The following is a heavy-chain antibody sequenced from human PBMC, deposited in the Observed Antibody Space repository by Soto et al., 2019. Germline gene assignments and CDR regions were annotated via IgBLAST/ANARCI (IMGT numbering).Heavy chain of an antibody. CDR1: GHSFTSYW. CDR3: ARLKASIGQYGGGYYYGMDF. CDR2: IYPGDADT. Sequence: GESLKISCKGPGHSFTSYWVGWVRQMPGKGLEWKGIIYPGDADTRYSPSFQGQVTIPADKTISTAYLQWSSLKASDTAMNYCARLKASIGQYGGGYYYGMDFWGQGTTVTVSS. D-gene: IGHD3-22*01. J-gene: IGHJ6*02. V-gene: IGHV5-51*01.